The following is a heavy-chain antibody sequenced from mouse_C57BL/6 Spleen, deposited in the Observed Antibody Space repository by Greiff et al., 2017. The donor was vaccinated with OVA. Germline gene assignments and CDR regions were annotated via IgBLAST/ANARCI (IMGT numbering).Heavy chain of an antibody. D-gene: IGHD1-1*01. Sequence: EVQLQESGPELVKPGASVKISCKASGYSFTGYYMNWVKQSPEKSLEWIGEINPSTGGTTYNQKFKAKATLTVDKSSSTAYMQLKSLTSEDSAVYYCARDRYYGSSYGGYFDYWGQGTTLTVSS. CDR3: ARDRYYGSSYGGYFDY. J-gene: IGHJ2*01. CDR1: GYSFTGYY. CDR2: INPSTGGT. V-gene: IGHV1-42*01.